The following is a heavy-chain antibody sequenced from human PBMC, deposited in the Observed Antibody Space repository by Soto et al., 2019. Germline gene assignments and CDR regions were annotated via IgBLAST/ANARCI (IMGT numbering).Heavy chain of an antibody. CDR1: GFTVSSNY. V-gene: IGHV3-53*01. Sequence: WGSLRLSCAASGFTVSSNYMSWVRQAPGKGLEWVSVIYSGGSTYYADSVKGRFTISRDNSKNTLYLQMNSLRAEDTAVYYCARDSGRGYSGYGLYYYYYYGMDVWGQGTTVTVSS. J-gene: IGHJ6*02. D-gene: IGHD5-12*01. CDR2: IYSGGST. CDR3: ARDSGRGYSGYGLYYYYYYGMDV.